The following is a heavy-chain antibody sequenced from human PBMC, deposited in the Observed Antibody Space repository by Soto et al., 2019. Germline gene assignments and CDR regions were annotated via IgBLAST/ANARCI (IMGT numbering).Heavy chain of an antibody. CDR3: ARTVLGPDLLADSFVDYYYYMDV. J-gene: IGHJ6*03. Sequence: PSETLSLTCTVSVGSISNFYWSWIRQPPGKGLEWIGYVYYTGSTSYNPSLKRRVTFSADSSRGQFSLRLNSVTAADTAVYYCARTVLGPDLLADSFVDYYYYMDVWGKGTTVTVSS. CDR2: VYYTGST. V-gene: IGHV4-59*08. CDR1: VGSISNFY. D-gene: IGHD3-9*01.